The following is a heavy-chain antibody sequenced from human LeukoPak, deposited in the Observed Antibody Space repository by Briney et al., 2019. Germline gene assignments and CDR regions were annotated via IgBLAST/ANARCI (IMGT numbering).Heavy chain of an antibody. CDR3: AKDFTYYSDSSGYTFDY. Sequence: RLSCXXXGFTXXXYAMHWVRQAPGKGLEWVAGISWNSGRVVYADSVKGRFTISRDNAKDSLDLQMNSLRAEDTALYFCAKDFTYYSDSSGYTFDYWGQGTLVTVSS. V-gene: IGHV3-9*01. J-gene: IGHJ4*02. CDR2: ISWNSGRV. CDR1: GFTXXXYA. D-gene: IGHD3-22*01.